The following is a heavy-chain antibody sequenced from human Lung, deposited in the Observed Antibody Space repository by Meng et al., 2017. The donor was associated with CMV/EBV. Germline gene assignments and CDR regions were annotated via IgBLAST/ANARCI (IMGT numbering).Heavy chain of an antibody. CDR3: TPIPETGNEGGY. CDR2: IRCKANSYAT. V-gene: IGHV3-73*01. J-gene: IGHJ4*02. D-gene: IGHD1-1*01. Sequence: GEXXKISCAASGFTFSGSAMLWVRQASGKGLEWVGRIRCKANSYATAYAASVKGRFTISRDDSKNTAYLQMNSLKTEDTAVYYCTPIPETGNEGGYWGQGTXVTVSS. CDR1: GFTFSGSA.